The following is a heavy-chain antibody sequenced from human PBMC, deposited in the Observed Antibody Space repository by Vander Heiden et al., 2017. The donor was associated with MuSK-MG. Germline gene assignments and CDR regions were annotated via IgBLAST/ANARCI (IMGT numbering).Heavy chain of an antibody. J-gene: IGHJ5*02. CDR3: AKDLYYRLVDWFDP. CDR2: ISGSGGST. CDR1: GFTFSNYA. V-gene: IGHV3-23*01. Sequence: EVQLLEPGGGLVQPGGSLRLSCAASGFTFSNYAMSWVRQAPGKGLEWVSSISGSGGSTYYADSVKGRFTISRDNSKNTLYLEMNSLRAEDTAVYYCAKDLYYRLVDWFDPWGQGTLVTVSS. D-gene: IGHD2-8*02.